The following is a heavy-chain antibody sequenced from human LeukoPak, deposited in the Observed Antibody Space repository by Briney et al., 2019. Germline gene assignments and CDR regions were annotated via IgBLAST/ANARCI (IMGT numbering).Heavy chain of an antibody. Sequence: PSETLSLTCTVSGGSISSSSYYWGWIRQPPGKGLEWIGSIYYSGSTYYNPSLKSRVTISVDTSKNQFSLKLSSVTAADTAVYYCARGQIYYDFWSGYQNFNWFDPWGQGTLVTVSS. D-gene: IGHD3-3*01. J-gene: IGHJ5*02. CDR1: GGSISSSSYY. CDR2: IYYSGST. CDR3: ARGQIYYDFWSGYQNFNWFDP. V-gene: IGHV4-39*07.